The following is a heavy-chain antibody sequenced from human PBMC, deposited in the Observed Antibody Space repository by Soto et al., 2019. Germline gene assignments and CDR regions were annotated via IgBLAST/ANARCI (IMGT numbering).Heavy chain of an antibody. D-gene: IGHD2-15*01. CDR2: IGSKANNYAT. V-gene: IGHV3-73*01. J-gene: IGHJ6*02. CDR3: TIPFYCSGGSCYSGWYYYYGMDV. CDR1: GFTFSGSA. Sequence: GGSLRLSCAASGFTFSGSAMHWVRQASGKGLEWVGRIGSKANNYATAYAASVKGRITISRDDSKKTAYLQKNSLKTEDKAINYFTIPFYCSGGSCYSGWYYYYGMDVGGQGTTVTVAS.